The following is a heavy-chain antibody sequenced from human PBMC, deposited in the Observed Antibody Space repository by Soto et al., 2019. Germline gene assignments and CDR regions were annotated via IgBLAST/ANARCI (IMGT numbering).Heavy chain of an antibody. V-gene: IGHV4-59*08. CDR1: GGSISSYY. D-gene: IGHD6-25*01. Sequence: SETLSLTCTVSGGSISSYYWSWIRQPPGKGLEWIGYIYYSGSTNYNPSLKSRVTISVDTSKNQFSLKLSSVTAADTAVYYCARRRLRGYMDVWGKGTTVTVSS. CDR2: IYYSGST. J-gene: IGHJ6*03. CDR3: ARRRLRGYMDV.